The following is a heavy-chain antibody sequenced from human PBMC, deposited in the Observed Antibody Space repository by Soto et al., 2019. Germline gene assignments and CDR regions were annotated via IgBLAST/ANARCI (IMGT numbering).Heavy chain of an antibody. D-gene: IGHD1-26*01. CDR3: ARGLSIVGATHRFDY. V-gene: IGHV2-70*11. Sequence: SGPTLVNPTQTLTLTCSFSGFSLSTRELCVSWIRQPPGKALEWLARIDWDDDKYYSTSLKTRLTISKDASKNQVVLTMTNMDPVDTATYYCARGLSIVGATHRFDYWGQGTLVTVSS. CDR1: GFSLSTRELC. J-gene: IGHJ4*02. CDR2: IDWDDDK.